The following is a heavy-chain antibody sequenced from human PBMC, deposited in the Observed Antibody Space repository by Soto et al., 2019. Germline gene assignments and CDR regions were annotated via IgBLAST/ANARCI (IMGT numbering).Heavy chain of an antibody. CDR1: GDSVSSNSAA. CDR2: TYYRSKWYN. J-gene: IGHJ5*02. D-gene: IGHD3-10*01. V-gene: IGHV6-1*01. CDR3: ERGTVVRGPHNWFDP. Sequence: SQTLSLTCAVSGDSVSSNSAAWNWIRQSPSRGLEWLGRTYYRSKWYNDYAVSVKSRVTINPDTSKNQFSLQLNSVTPEDTAVYYCERGTVVRGPHNWFDPWGQGILVTVSS.